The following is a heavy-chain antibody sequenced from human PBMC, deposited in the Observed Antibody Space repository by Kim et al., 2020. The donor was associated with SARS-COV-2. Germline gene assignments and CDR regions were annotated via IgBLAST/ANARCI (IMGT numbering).Heavy chain of an antibody. J-gene: IGHJ4*02. Sequence: YDADSVKGRFTISRDNSKNTLYLQMNSLRAEDTAVYYCAKEDAGLAADDYWGQGTLVTVSS. CDR3: AKEDAGLAADDY. V-gene: IGHV3-23*01. D-gene: IGHD6-13*01.